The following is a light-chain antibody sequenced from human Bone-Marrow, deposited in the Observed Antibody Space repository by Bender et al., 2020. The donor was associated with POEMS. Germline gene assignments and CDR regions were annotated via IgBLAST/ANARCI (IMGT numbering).Light chain of an antibody. CDR2: EGS. J-gene: IGLJ1*01. Sequence: QSALTQPASVSGSPGQSITISCTGASSDVGSYTLVSWYQQHPGKAPKLMIYEGSERPSGVSNRFSGSMSGNAASLTISGLQAEDEADYYCCSYAGSNSYVFGTGTKVTVL. V-gene: IGLV2-23*01. CDR3: CSYAGSNSYV. CDR1: SSDVGSYTL.